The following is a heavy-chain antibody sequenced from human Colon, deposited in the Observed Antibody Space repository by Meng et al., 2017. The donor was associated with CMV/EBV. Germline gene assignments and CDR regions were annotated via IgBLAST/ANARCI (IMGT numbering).Heavy chain of an antibody. CDR2: LNHSGIT. V-gene: IGHV4-34*01. J-gene: IGHJ6*02. D-gene: IGHD1-26*01. Sequence: GPLRLSCAVYGESPSPHYWSWVRQPPGKGLEWLGELNHSGITNYNPSLESRVVISVDTTKNQFSLKLTSVTAADTGLYYCAIITTGSYYPYYSGLGVWGQGTAVTVSS. CDR3: AIITTGSYYPYYSGLGV. CDR1: GESPSPHY.